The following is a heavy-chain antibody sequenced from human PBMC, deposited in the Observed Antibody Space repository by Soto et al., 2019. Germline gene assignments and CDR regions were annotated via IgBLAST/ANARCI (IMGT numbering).Heavy chain of an antibody. CDR2: IYYSGST. CDR3: ASLSGDYVSY. CDR1: GGSISSCSNC. J-gene: IGHJ4*02. D-gene: IGHD4-17*01. V-gene: IGHV4-39*02. Sequence: QLQLQESGPGLVKPSETLSLTCAVSGGSISSCSNCWGWIRQPPGKGLEWIGNIYYSGSTYYNPFRQSRVTIYVDTSSAHFSPTLSPVTAADPAVYYCASLSGDYVSYSGQGTLVTVSS.